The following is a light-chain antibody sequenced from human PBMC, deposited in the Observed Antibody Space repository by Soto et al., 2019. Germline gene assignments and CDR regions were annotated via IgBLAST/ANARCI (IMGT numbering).Light chain of an antibody. CDR3: QQRSNWPPEIT. CDR1: QSVSSY. Sequence: EIVLTQSPATLSLSPGERATLSCRASQSVSSYLAWYQYKPGQAPRLLIYDASNRATGIPARFSGSGSGTDFTLTISSLEPEDFALYYCQQRSNWPPEITFGQGTRLEI. V-gene: IGKV3-11*01. CDR2: DAS. J-gene: IGKJ5*01.